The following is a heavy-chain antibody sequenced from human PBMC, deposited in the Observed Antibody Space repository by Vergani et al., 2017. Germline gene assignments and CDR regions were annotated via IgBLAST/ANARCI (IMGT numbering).Heavy chain of an antibody. CDR1: GGSFSGYY. V-gene: IGHV4-34*01. CDR3: AREGIRAAAGKTFDY. J-gene: IGHJ4*02. Sequence: QVQLQESGPGLVKPSETLSLTCAVYGGSFSGYYWSWIRQPPGKGLEWIGEINHSGSTNYNPSLKSRVTISVDTSKNQFSLKLSSVTAADTAVYYCAREGIRAAAGKTFDYWGQGTLVTVSS. CDR2: INHSGST. D-gene: IGHD6-13*01.